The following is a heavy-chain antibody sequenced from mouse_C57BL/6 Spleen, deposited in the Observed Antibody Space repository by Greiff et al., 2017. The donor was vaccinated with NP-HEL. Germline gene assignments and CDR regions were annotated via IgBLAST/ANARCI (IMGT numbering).Heavy chain of an antibody. D-gene: IGHD2-1*01. CDR2: INYDGSST. J-gene: IGHJ2*01. V-gene: IGHV5-16*01. Sequence: EVQRVESEGGLVQPGSSMKLSCTASGFTFSDYYMAWVRQVPEKGLEWVANINYDGSSTYYLDSLKSRFIISRDNAKNILYLQMSSLKSEDTATYYCARGYYGNFFDYWGQGTTLTVSS. CDR1: GFTFSDYY. CDR3: ARGYYGNFFDY.